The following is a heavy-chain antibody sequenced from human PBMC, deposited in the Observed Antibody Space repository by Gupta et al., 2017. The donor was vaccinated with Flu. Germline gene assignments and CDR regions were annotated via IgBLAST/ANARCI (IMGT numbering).Heavy chain of an antibody. D-gene: IGHD2-2*01. Sequence: GLEWIGYIYFSGKTDYNPSLKSRVSITLDTSKTQFSLKLSSVTAADTAVYYCARGGYCSSTSCYSDFYYYMDVWGKGTTVTVSS. V-gene: IGHV4-31*02. J-gene: IGHJ6*03. CDR2: IYFSGKT. CDR3: ARGGYCSSTSCYSDFYYYMDV.